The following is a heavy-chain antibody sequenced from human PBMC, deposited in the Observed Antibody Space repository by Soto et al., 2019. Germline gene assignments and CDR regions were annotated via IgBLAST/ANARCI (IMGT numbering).Heavy chain of an antibody. D-gene: IGHD3-22*01. CDR2: ISSSSSYI. Sequence: EVQLVESGGGLVKPGGSLRLSCAASGFTFSSHSMNWVRQAPGKGLEWVSSISSSSSYIYYADSVKGRFTISRDNAKNSLYLQMNSLRAEGTAVYYCARDPYYYDSSGYYAARYYGMDVWGQGTTVTVSS. CDR1: GFTFSSHS. J-gene: IGHJ6*02. CDR3: ARDPYYYDSSGYYAARYYGMDV. V-gene: IGHV3-21*01.